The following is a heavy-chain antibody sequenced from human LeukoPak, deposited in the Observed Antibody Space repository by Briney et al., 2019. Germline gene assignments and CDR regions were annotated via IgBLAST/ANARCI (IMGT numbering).Heavy chain of an antibody. V-gene: IGHV3-7*01. D-gene: IGHD1-26*01. CDR2: INQDGSEN. J-gene: IGHJ5*02. Sequence: GGSLRLSCAASGFTFSNYWMSWVRQAPGKGLEWVAQINQDGSENYYVDSVKGRFTISRDNAKNSLYLQLNSLRAEDTALYHCARDKQVGATTGSWFGPWGQGTLVTVSS. CDR1: GFTFSNYW. CDR3: ARDKQVGATTGSWFGP.